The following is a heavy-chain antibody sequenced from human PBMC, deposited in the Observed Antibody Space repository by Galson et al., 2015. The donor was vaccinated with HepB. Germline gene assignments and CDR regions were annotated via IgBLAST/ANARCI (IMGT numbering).Heavy chain of an antibody. J-gene: IGHJ4*02. CDR2: ISTTGST. D-gene: IGHD1-26*01. CDR3: ARSLGRAYGPTSGGLDY. V-gene: IGHV4-61*01. CDR1: GDSVISTTYY. Sequence: SETLSLTCTVSGDSVISTTYYWTWMRQSPGQGLEWIADISTTGSTNYNPSLKSRVTMSADASKNQFSLRLNSVTAADTAIYYCARSLGRAYGPTSGGLDYWGQGALVTVSS.